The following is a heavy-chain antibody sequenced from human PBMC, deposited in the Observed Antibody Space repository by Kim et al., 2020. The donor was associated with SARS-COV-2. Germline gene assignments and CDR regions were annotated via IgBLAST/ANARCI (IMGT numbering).Heavy chain of an antibody. V-gene: IGHV1-3*01. Sequence: NNSQKIQGRVLITRDTAASTAYMELSSMRSEDTAVYYCARGKGAGSYIAYWGQGTLVTVSS. D-gene: IGHD3-10*01. CDR3: ARGKGAGSYIAY. J-gene: IGHJ4*02.